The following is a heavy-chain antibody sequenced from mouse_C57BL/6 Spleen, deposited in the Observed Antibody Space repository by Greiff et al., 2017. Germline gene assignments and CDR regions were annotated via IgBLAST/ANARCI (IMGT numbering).Heavy chain of an antibody. D-gene: IGHD2-3*01. CDR2: IDPSDSET. CDR1: GYTFTSYW. V-gene: IGHV1-52*01. CDR3: ARAGIYDCYYVNYYFDY. J-gene: IGHJ2*01. Sequence: QVQLQQPGAELVRPGSSVKLSCKASGYTFTSYWMHWVKQRPIQGLEWIGNIDPSDSETHYNQKVKDKATLTVDKSSSTAYMQLSSLTSEDSAVYYCARAGIYDCYYVNYYFDYWGQGTTLTVSS.